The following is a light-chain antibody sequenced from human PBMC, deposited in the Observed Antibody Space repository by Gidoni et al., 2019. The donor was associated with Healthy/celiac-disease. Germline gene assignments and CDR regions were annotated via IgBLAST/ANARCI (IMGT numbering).Light chain of an antibody. CDR1: QSISSN. V-gene: IGKV3D-15*01. CDR3: QQYNDWPPYT. CDR2: GAS. J-gene: IGKJ2*01. Sequence: EIVMTQSPATLSVSPGERATLSCSASQSISSNLAWYQQKAGQATMLLIYGASTRATGIPARFSGSWSGTEFALTISSLQSEYFAVYYCQQYNDWPPYTFGQGTKLEIK.